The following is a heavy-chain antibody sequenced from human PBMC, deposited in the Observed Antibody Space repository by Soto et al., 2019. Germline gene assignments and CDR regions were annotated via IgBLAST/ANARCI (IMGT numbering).Heavy chain of an antibody. CDR1: GGTFSSYA. CDR2: IIPIFGTA. J-gene: IGHJ6*02. D-gene: IGHD3-3*01. V-gene: IGHV1-69*06. CDR3: ARDPYDFWSGYQYYYGMDV. Sequence: QVQLVQSGAEVKKPGSSVKVSCKASGGTFSSYAIRWVRQAPGQGLEGMGGIIPIFGTANYAQKFQGRVTITADKSTSTAYMELSSLRSEDTAVYYCARDPYDFWSGYQYYYGMDVWGQGTTVTVSS.